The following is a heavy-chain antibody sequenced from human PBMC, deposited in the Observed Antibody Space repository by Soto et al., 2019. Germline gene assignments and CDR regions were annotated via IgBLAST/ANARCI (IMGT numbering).Heavy chain of an antibody. CDR1: GYTFTSYC. CDR3: ARDPRRLRFLEWLPAGYYYYYGMDV. Sequence: ASVKVSCKASGYTFTSYCISWVLQAPGQGLEWMGWISAYNGNTNYAQKLQGRVTMTIDTSTSTAYMELRSLRSDDTAVYYCARDPRRLRFLEWLPAGYYYYYGMDVWGQGTTVTVSS. J-gene: IGHJ6*02. CDR2: ISAYNGNT. V-gene: IGHV1-18*01. D-gene: IGHD3-3*01.